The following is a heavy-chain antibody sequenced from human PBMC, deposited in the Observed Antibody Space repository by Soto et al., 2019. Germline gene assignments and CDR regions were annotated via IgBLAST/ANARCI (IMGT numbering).Heavy chain of an antibody. D-gene: IGHD2-15*01. CDR3: AKDIVRARRPHADY. Sequence: SVKVSFNASEGTFSSYAISLVRHAPGQGLEWMGGIIPIFGTANYAQKFQGRVTITADESTSTAYMELSSLRYEDTVVYYCAKDIVRARRPHADYWGQGTLVTVSS. V-gene: IGHV1-69*01. CDR1: EGTFSSYA. J-gene: IGHJ4*02. CDR2: IIPIFGTA.